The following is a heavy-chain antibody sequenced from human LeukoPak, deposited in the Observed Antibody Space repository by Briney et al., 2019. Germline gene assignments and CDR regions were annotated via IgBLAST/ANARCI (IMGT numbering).Heavy chain of an antibody. J-gene: IGHJ4*02. CDR3: ARTAGTIYYFDY. Sequence: PSETLSLTCTVFGGSISSGGYYWSWIRQPPGKRLEWIGYIYHSGSTYYNPSLKSRVTISVDRSKNQFSLKLSSVTAADTAVYYCARTAGTIYYFDYWGQGTLVTVSS. V-gene: IGHV4-30-2*01. CDR2: IYHSGST. D-gene: IGHD6-13*01. CDR1: GGSISSGGYY.